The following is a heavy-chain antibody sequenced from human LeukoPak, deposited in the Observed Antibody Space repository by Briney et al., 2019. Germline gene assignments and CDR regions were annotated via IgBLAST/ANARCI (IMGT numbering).Heavy chain of an antibody. D-gene: IGHD3-3*01. V-gene: IGHV4-39*01. CDR1: GGSIRTSSYY. CDR2: IYYSGST. Sequence: PSETLSLTCVVSGGSIRTSSYYWAWIRQPPGKGLEWIGSIYYSGSTYYNPSLKSRVTISVDTSKNQFSLKLSSVTAADTAVYYCARPLPIRGVADAFDIWGQGTMVTVSS. J-gene: IGHJ3*02. CDR3: ARPLPIRGVADAFDI.